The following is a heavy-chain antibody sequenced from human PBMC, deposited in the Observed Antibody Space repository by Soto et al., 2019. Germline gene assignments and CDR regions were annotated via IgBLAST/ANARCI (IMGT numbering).Heavy chain of an antibody. CDR1: GDSINSGGYY. J-gene: IGHJ4*02. D-gene: IGHD2-15*01. Sequence: SETLSLTCTVSGDSINSGGYYWSWIRQHPGKGLEWIGYIYYSGTTYYSPSLESRTTISLDASRNQFSLKLSSVTAADTALYYCARVKGQGYPYCFDYWGQGTLVTVSS. V-gene: IGHV4-31*03. CDR2: IYYSGTT. CDR3: ARVKGQGYPYCFDY.